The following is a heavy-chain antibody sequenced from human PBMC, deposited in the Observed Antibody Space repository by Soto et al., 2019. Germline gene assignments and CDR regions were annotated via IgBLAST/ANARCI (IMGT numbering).Heavy chain of an antibody. CDR2: IGTAGDT. D-gene: IGHD6-25*01. J-gene: IGHJ6*02. Sequence: EVQLVESGGGLVQPGGSLRLSCAASGFTFSSYDMHWVRQATGKGLEWVSAIGTAGDTYYPGSVKGRFTISRENAKNCLYLQMNSLRAEDTAVYYCARFPGYPAEVYYYGMDVWGQGTTVTVSS. CDR1: GFTFSSYD. CDR3: ARFPGYPAEVYYYGMDV. V-gene: IGHV3-13*01.